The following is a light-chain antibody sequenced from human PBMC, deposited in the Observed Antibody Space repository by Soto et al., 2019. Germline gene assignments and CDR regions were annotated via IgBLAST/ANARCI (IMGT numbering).Light chain of an antibody. J-gene: IGKJ4*01. V-gene: IGKV1-12*01. Sequence: DIQMPQSPSSVSASVGDRVTITCRASQGINKWLAWYQQKPGTAPKLLIYSASSLQSGVPSRFSGSGSGTDFTLTIGSLQPEDFATYYCQQANTFALTFGGGTKVES. CDR2: SAS. CDR1: QGINKW. CDR3: QQANTFALT.